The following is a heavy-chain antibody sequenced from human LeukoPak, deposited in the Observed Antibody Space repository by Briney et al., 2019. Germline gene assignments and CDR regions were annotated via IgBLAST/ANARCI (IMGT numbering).Heavy chain of an antibody. CDR2: ISAYNGNT. CDR1: GHTFNIYG. CDR3: AREPDSSGYSFDY. V-gene: IGHV1-18*01. Sequence: ASVKVSCKASGHTFNIYGICWVRQAPGQGLEWMGWISAYNGNTNYAQKFQGRVTMTIDTSTSTAYMELRSLTSDDTAVYYCAREPDSSGYSFDYWGQGTLVTVSS. D-gene: IGHD3-22*01. J-gene: IGHJ4*02.